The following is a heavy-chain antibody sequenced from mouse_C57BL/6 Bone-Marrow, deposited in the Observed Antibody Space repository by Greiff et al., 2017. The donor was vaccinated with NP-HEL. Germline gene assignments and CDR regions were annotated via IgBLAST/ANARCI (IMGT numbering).Heavy chain of an antibody. Sequence: VQLKESGPGLVAPSQSLSLSCNVPGFSLTSYAISWVRQPPGKGLEWLGVIWTGGGTHYNSALNSRLTICKDNSKSQAFLKMNSQQNEDTARYYEARKEYYDSIWVGPYWYFDVWGTGTTVTVSS. CDR3: ARKEYYDSIWVGPYWYFDV. J-gene: IGHJ1*03. D-gene: IGHD1-1*01. CDR2: IWTGGGT. V-gene: IGHV2-9-1*01. CDR1: GFSLTSYA.